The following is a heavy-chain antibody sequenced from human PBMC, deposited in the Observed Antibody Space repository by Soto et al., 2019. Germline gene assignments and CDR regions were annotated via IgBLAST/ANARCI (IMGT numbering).Heavy chain of an antibody. V-gene: IGHV3-11*05. J-gene: IGHJ4*02. CDR1: GFTFSDYY. D-gene: IGHD6-19*01. CDR2: ISSSSSYT. Sequence: QVQLVESGGGLVKPGGSLRLSCAASGFTFSDYYMSWIRQAPGKGLEWVSYISSSSSYTNYADSVKGRFTISRDNAKNSLYRQMNSPRADDTAVYYGAGEGGGYSSGWYVDYWGQGTLVTVSS. CDR3: AGEGGGYSSGWYVDY.